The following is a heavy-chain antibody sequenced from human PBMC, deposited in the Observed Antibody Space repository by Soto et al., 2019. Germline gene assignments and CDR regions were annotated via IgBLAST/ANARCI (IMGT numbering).Heavy chain of an antibody. CDR2: IYHSGST. Sequence: SETLSLTCAVSGGSISSCGYSWSWIRQPPGKGLEWIGYIYHSGSTHYNPSLKSRVTISVDRSKNQFSLKLSSVTAADTAVYYCARVPGPWGQGTLVTVSS. V-gene: IGHV4-30-2*01. CDR1: GGSISSCGYS. CDR3: ARVPGP. D-gene: IGHD7-27*01. J-gene: IGHJ5*02.